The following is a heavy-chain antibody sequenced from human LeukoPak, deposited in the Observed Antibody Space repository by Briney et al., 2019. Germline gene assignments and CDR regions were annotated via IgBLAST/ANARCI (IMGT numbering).Heavy chain of an antibody. J-gene: IGHJ4*02. D-gene: IGHD2-15*01. CDR3: ARGGRSCSGGSCYAVDY. Sequence: GASVKVSCKASGYTFPSYGMSWVRQAPGQGLEWMGCISAYNGNTNYAQKLQGRVTMTTDTSTSTAYMELRSLRSDDTAVYYCARGGRSCSGGSCYAVDYWGQGTLVTVSS. CDR1: GYTFPSYG. V-gene: IGHV1-18*04. CDR2: ISAYNGNT.